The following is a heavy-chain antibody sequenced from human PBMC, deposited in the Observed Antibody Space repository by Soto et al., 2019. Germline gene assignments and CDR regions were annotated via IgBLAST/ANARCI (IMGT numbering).Heavy chain of an antibody. CDR1: GYSFTSYW. D-gene: IGHD6-6*01. CDR2: IYPGDSDT. CDR3: ASGYSSSRYYFDY. J-gene: IGHJ4*02. V-gene: IGHV5-51*01. Sequence: PGESPKISCKGSGYSFTSYWIGWVRQMPGKGLEWMGIIYPGDSDTRYSPSFQGQVTISADKSISTAYLQWSSLKASDTAMYYCASGYSSSRYYFDYWGQGTLVTVSS.